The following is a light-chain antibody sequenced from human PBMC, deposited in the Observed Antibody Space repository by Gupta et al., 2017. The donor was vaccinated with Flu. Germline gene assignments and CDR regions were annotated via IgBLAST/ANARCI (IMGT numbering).Light chain of an antibody. V-gene: IGKV3-20*01. Sequence: TLSLSPGERATRSCRASQSVSSSYLAWYQQKPGQAPRLLIYGASSRATGIPDRFSGSGSGTDFTLTISRREPEDFAVYYCQQYGSSPPRTFGQGTKVEIK. CDR3: QQYGSSPPRT. CDR2: GAS. CDR1: QSVSSSY. J-gene: IGKJ1*01.